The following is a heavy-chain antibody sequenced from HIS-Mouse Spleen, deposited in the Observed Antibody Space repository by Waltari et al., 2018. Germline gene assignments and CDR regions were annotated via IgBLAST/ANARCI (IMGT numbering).Heavy chain of an antibody. V-gene: IGHV4-39*07. Sequence: QLQLQESGPGLVKPSETLSLPCTVSGGSISSSSYYWGWIRTPPGKGLEWIGSIYYSGSTYYNPSLKSRVTISVDTSKNQFSLKLSSVTAADTAVYYCAREIPYSSSWYDWYFDLWGRGTLVTVSS. CDR2: IYYSGST. CDR1: GGSISSSSYY. CDR3: AREIPYSSSWYDWYFDL. J-gene: IGHJ2*01. D-gene: IGHD6-13*01.